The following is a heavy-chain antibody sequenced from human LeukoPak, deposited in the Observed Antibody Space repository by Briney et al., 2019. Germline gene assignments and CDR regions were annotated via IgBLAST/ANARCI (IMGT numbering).Heavy chain of an antibody. CDR1: GYSINTAYY. J-gene: IGHJ4*02. D-gene: IGHD2-8*01. CDR2: INHSGST. Sequence: SETLSLTCAVSGYSINTAYYWGWIRQPPGKGLEWIGEINHSGSTNYNPSLKSRVTISVDTSKNQFSLKLSSVTAADTAVYYCARSARVYGYFDYWGQGTLVTVSS. V-gene: IGHV4-38-2*01. CDR3: ARSARVYGYFDY.